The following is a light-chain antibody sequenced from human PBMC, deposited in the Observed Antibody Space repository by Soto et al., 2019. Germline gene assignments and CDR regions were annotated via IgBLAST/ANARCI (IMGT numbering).Light chain of an antibody. J-gene: IGKJ1*01. CDR3: QQYDSAPWT. CDR2: DAS. CDR1: QSVSSY. V-gene: IGKV3-11*01. Sequence: EIVLTQSPATLSLSPGERATLSCRASQSVSSYLAWYQQKPGQAPRLLIYDASNRATGIPARFSGSGSGTDFTLTISSLEPEDFAVYYCQQYDSAPWTFGQGTKVEMK.